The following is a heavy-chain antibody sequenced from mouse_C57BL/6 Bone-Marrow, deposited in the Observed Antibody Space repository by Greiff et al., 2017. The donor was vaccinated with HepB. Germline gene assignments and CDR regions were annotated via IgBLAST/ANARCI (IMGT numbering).Heavy chain of an antibody. D-gene: IGHD2-1*01. V-gene: IGHV7-1*01. J-gene: IGHJ1*03. CDR1: GFTFSDFY. CDR2: SRNKANDYTT. Sequence: EVQLVESGGGLVQSGRSLRLSCATSGFTFSDFYMEWVRQAPGKGLEWIAASRNKANDYTTEYSASVKGRFIVSRDTSQSILYLQMNALRAEDTAIYYCARDGYGNYGYFDVWGTGTTVTVSS. CDR3: ARDGYGNYGYFDV.